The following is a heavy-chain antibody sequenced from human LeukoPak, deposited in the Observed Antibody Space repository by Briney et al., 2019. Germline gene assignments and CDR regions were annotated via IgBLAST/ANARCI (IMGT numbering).Heavy chain of an antibody. CDR2: INWNGGST. CDR1: GFTFDDCG. D-gene: IGHD2-2*01. V-gene: IGHV3-20*04. J-gene: IGHJ4*02. Sequence: PGGSLRLSCAASGFTFDDCGMSWVRQAPGKGLEWVSGINWNGGSTGYADSVKGRFTISRDNAKNSLYLQMNSLRAEDTALYYCVVPAAISPGYWGQGTLVTVSS. CDR3: VVPAAISPGY.